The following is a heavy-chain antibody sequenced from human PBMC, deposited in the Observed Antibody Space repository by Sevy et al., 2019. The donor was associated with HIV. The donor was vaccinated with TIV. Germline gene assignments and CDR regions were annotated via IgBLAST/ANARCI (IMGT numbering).Heavy chain of an antibody. CDR2: INPSGGST. V-gene: IGHV1-46*01. Sequence: ASVKVSCKASGYTFTSYYMHWVRQAPGQGLEWMGIINPSGGSTSYAQKFQGRVTMTRDTSTSTVYMELRSLRSEDTAVYYCARGTYDSSGYYSLPYYGMDVWGQGTTVTVSS. CDR3: ARGTYDSSGYYSLPYYGMDV. J-gene: IGHJ6*02. D-gene: IGHD3-22*01. CDR1: GYTFTSYY.